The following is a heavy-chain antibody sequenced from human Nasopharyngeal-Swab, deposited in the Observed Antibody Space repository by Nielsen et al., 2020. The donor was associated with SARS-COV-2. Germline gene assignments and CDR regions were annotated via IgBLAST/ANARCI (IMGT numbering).Heavy chain of an antibody. V-gene: IGHV3-21*01. CDR1: GFTFNHYN. Sequence: GESLKISCAASGFTFNHYNFNWVRQAPGKGLEWVSSISSSSSYIYYADSVKGRFTISRDNAKNSLYLQMNSLRAEDTAVYYCARDGLDYDFWSAYFMDVWGQGTTVIVSS. J-gene: IGHJ6*02. CDR2: ISSSSSYI. D-gene: IGHD3-3*01. CDR3: ARDGLDYDFWSAYFMDV.